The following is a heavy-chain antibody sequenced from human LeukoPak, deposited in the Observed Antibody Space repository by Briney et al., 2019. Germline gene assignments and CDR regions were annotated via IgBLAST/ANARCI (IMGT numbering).Heavy chain of an antibody. Sequence: GGSLRLSCATSGFTFSSYWMHWVRQAPGKGLVWVSRINSDGSSTSYADSVKGRFTISRDNAKNTLYLQMNSLRAEDTAVYYCARVSIAVAVHFDYWGQGTLVTVSS. V-gene: IGHV3-74*01. CDR3: ARVSIAVAVHFDY. D-gene: IGHD6-19*01. J-gene: IGHJ4*02. CDR2: INSDGSST. CDR1: GFTFSSYW.